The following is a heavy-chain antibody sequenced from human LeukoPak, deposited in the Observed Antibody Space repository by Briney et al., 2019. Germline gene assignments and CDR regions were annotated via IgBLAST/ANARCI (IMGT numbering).Heavy chain of an antibody. CDR1: GGSFSGYY. J-gene: IGHJ5*02. CDR2: INHSGST. CDR3: ARWRAAARLYWFDP. Sequence: SETLSLTCAVYGGSFSGYYWSWIRQPPGKGLEWIGEINHSGSTNYNPSLTSRVTISVDTSKNQFSLKLSSVTAADTAVYYCARWRAAARLYWFDPWGQGTLVTVSS. D-gene: IGHD6-13*01. V-gene: IGHV4-34*01.